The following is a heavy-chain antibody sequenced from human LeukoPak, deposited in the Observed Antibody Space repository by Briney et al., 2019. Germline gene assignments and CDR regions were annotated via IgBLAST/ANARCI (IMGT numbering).Heavy chain of an antibody. CDR2: ISSRSSYI. CDR1: GFSFSSYD. Sequence: GGSLRLSCAASGFSFSSYDMSWVRQAPGKGLEWGSSISSRSSYIYYADSVKGRFTISRDNAKNSLYLQMNSLRAEDTGVYYCARGDSFDYWGQGTLVTVSS. V-gene: IGHV3-21*01. CDR3: ARGDSFDY. J-gene: IGHJ4*02. D-gene: IGHD3/OR15-3a*01.